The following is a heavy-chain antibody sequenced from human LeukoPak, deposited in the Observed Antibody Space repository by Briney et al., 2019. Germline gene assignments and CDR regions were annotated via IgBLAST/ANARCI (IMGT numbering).Heavy chain of an antibody. D-gene: IGHD3-22*01. Sequence: SCKASGYTFTGYYMHWVRQAPGKGLEWVAVISYDGSNKYYADSVKGRFTISRDNSKNTLYLQMNSLRAEDTAVYYCARDYYDSSGVDYWGQGTLVTVSS. J-gene: IGHJ4*02. CDR2: ISYDGSNK. V-gene: IGHV3-30-3*01. CDR1: GYTFTGYY. CDR3: ARDYYDSSGVDY.